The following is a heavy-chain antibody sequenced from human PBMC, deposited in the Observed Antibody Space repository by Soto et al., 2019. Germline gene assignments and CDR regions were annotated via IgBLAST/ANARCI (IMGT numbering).Heavy chain of an antibody. CDR1: GFTFSTYA. Sequence: QPGGSLRLSCAASGFTFSTYAMSWVRQAPGKGLEWVSAISGSGGSTYYADSVKGRFTISRDKSKNTLYLQMNSLRAEDTAVYYCAKNWDTTFSSSSHWGQGTLVTVSS. D-gene: IGHD6-6*01. V-gene: IGHV3-23*01. CDR3: AKNWDTTFSSSSH. CDR2: ISGSGGST. J-gene: IGHJ4*02.